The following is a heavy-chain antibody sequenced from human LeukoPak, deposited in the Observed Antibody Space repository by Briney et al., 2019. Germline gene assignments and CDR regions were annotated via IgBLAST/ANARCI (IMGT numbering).Heavy chain of an antibody. CDR1: GFTFSNYW. J-gene: IGHJ4*02. V-gene: IGHV3-9*01. D-gene: IGHD2-2*01. CDR2: LSWNSGAL. Sequence: GGSLRLSCAASGFTFSNYWMHWVRQAPGKGLEWVSGLSWNSGALGYADSVRGRFTISRDNAKNSLYLQMNSLTAEDTALYYCTKAESSTFYYGYFDSWGQGTLVTVSS. CDR3: TKAESSTFYYGYFDS.